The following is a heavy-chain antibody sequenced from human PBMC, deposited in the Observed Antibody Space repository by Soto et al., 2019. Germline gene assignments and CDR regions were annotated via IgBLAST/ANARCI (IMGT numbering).Heavy chain of an antibody. CDR3: ARSIAADVDFDY. CDR2: ISGYSGST. D-gene: IGHD6-13*01. Sequence: QVQLVQSGAEVKKPGASVKVSCKASGYTFTSYGISWVRQAPGQGLEWMGWISGYSGSTNYAQKLQGRVTITTDTSKSTAYMELRSLRSDDTAVYYCARSIAADVDFDYWGQGTLVTVSS. V-gene: IGHV1-18*01. J-gene: IGHJ4*02. CDR1: GYTFTSYG.